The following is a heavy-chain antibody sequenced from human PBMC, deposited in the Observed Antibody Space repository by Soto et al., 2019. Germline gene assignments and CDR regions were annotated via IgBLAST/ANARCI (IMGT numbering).Heavy chain of an antibody. CDR2: FDPEDGET. CDR1: GYTLTELS. D-gene: IGHD3-9*01. J-gene: IGHJ4*02. V-gene: IGHV1-24*01. Sequence: QVQLVQSGAEVKKPGASVKVSCKVSGYTLTELSMHWVRQAPGKGLEWMGGFDPEDGETIYAQKFQGRVTMTEDTSTDTAYMELSSLRSGATAVYYCATGSRGYDILTGPYDYWGQGTLVTVSS. CDR3: ATGSRGYDILTGPYDY.